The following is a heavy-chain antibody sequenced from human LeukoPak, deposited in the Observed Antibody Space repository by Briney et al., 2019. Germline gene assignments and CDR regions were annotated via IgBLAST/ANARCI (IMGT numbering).Heavy chain of an antibody. D-gene: IGHD2-2*01. CDR1: GFTFSSYA. Sequence: GGSLRLSCAASGFTFSSYAMSWVRQAPGKGLEWVSAISGSGGSTYYADSVKGRVTISRDNSKNTLYLQMNSLRVEDTAVYYCARSDIVVVPAAFSPFFDYWGQGTLVTVSS. CDR2: ISGSGGST. V-gene: IGHV3-23*01. J-gene: IGHJ4*02. CDR3: ARSDIVVVPAAFSPFFDY.